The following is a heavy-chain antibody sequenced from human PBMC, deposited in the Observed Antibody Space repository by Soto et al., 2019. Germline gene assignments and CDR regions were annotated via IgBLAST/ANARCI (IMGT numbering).Heavy chain of an antibody. Sequence: GASVKVSCKASGGTFSSYAISWVRQAPGQGLEWMGGIIPIFGTANYAQKFQGRVTITADESTSTAYMELSSLRSEDTAVYYCARQFWSGYYGWFAPWGQGTLVTVS. J-gene: IGHJ5*02. CDR3: ARQFWSGYYGWFAP. CDR2: IIPIFGTA. CDR1: GGTFSSYA. V-gene: IGHV1-69*13. D-gene: IGHD3-3*01.